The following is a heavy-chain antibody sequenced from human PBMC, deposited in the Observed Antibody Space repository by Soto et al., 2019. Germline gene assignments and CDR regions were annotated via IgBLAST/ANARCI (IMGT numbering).Heavy chain of an antibody. V-gene: IGHV3-7*05. J-gene: IGHJ6*02. CDR1: EFTFNTYW. Sequence: EVQLVESGGGLVQPGGSLRLSCLASEFTFNTYWMNWVRQAPGRGLEWVANIKGDGSEKNYVDSVKGRFTISRDNAKNSLYLQMNSLRGEDTAVYFCARDWGTPGRGSAVGYYYHYGMDVCGQGTTVTVSS. D-gene: IGHD6-19*01. CDR3: ARDWGTPGRGSAVGYYYHYGMDV. CDR2: IKGDGSEK.